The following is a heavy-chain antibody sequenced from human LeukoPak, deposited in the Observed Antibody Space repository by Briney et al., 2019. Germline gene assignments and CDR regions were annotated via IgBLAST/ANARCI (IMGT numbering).Heavy chain of an antibody. Sequence: KPGGSLRLSCAASGFTFSDYYMSWIRQAPGKGLEWVSYISSSGSTIYYADSVKGRFTISRDNSKNTLYLQMNSLRAEDTAAYYCAKDRNKKERVLLWFGDWGQGTLVTVSS. V-gene: IGHV3-11*04. CDR2: ISSSGSTI. CDR1: GFTFSDYY. J-gene: IGHJ4*02. CDR3: AKDRNKKERVLLWFGD. D-gene: IGHD3-10*01.